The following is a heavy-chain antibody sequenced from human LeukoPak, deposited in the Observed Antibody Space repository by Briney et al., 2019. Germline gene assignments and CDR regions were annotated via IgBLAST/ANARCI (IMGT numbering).Heavy chain of an antibody. D-gene: IGHD3-3*01. Sequence: SETLSLTCTVSGGSISSSSYYWGWIRQPPGKGLEWIGSIYYGGSTYYNPSLKSRVTISVDTSKNQFSLKLSSVTAADTAVYYCARRNYDFWSGPQHMDVWGKGTTVTVSS. J-gene: IGHJ6*03. V-gene: IGHV4-39*01. CDR3: ARRNYDFWSGPQHMDV. CDR2: IYYGGST. CDR1: GGSISSSSYY.